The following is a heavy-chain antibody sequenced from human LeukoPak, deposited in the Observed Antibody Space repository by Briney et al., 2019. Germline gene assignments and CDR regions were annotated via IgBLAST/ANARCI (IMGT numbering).Heavy chain of an antibody. CDR3: ARNAIVGATWAAFDI. V-gene: IGHV5-51*01. CDR2: IYPGDSDT. D-gene: IGHD1-26*01. J-gene: IGHJ3*02. CDR1: GYSFTSYW. Sequence: GESLKISCKGSGYSFTSYWIGWVRQMPGKGLEWMGIIYPGDSDTRYSPSFQGQVTISADKSISTAYLQWSSLKASDTAMYYCARNAIVGATWAAFDIWGQGTKVTVSS.